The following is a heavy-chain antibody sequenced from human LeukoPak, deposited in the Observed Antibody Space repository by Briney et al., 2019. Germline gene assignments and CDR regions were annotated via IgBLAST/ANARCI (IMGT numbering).Heavy chain of an antibody. CDR1: GGSISGYY. Sequence: SETLSLTCTVSGGSISGYYWSWIRQPPGKGLEWIGYISYSGSTNYNASLKSRVTISVDTSKNQLSLKLTSVTPADTAVHYCARHQYSSSWSPFDYWGQGTLVTVSS. V-gene: IGHV4-59*08. D-gene: IGHD6-13*01. CDR3: ARHQYSSSWSPFDY. J-gene: IGHJ4*02. CDR2: ISYSGST.